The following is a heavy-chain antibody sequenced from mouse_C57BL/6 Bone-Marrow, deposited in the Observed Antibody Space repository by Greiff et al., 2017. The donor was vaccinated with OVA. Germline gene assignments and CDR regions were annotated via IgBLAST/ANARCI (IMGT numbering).Heavy chain of an antibody. V-gene: IGHV5-4*01. CDR2: ISDGGSYT. J-gene: IGHJ2*01. D-gene: IGHD2-12*01. CDR3: ARDGYYSKDY. Sequence: EVNVVESGGGLVKPGGSLKLSCAASGFTFSSYAMSWVRQTPEKRLEWVATISDGGSYTYYPDNVKGRFTISRDNAKNNLYLQMSHLKSEDTAMYYCARDGYYSKDYWGQGTTLTVSS. CDR1: GFTFSSYA.